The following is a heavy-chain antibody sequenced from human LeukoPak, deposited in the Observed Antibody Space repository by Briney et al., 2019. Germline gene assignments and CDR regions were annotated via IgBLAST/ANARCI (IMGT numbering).Heavy chain of an antibody. V-gene: IGHV4-4*07. D-gene: IGHD3-22*01. CDR1: GGSISSYY. CDR2: IYSGST. CDR3: ARDQGWVLGELISNTFDI. J-gene: IGHJ3*02. Sequence: LETLSLTCTVSGGSISSYYWSWIRQPAGKGLEWIGRIYSGSTNYNPSLKSRVTVSVDTSKNQFSLNLNSVTAADTAVYYCARDQGWVLGELISNTFDIWGQGTTVTVSS.